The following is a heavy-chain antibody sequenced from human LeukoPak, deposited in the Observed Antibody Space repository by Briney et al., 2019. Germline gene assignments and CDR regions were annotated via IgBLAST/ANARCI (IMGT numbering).Heavy chain of an antibody. Sequence: GGSLRLSCAASGFTFSSYGMHWVRQAPGKGLEWVAFIRYDGTNKYYADSVKGRFTISRDNSKNTLYLQVNSLRAEDTAVYYCATNKYDSGSLIRDYWGQGTLVTVSS. D-gene: IGHD3-10*01. CDR2: IRYDGTNK. CDR1: GFTFSSYG. CDR3: ATNKYDSGSLIRDY. V-gene: IGHV3-30*02. J-gene: IGHJ4*02.